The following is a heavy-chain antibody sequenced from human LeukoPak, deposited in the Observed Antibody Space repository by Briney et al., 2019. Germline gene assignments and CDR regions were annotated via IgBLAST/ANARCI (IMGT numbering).Heavy chain of an antibody. D-gene: IGHD6-19*01. CDR1: GGSLSYYY. CDR3: ARDQIAVAGSYFDY. J-gene: IGHJ4*02. Sequence: PSETLSLTCAVYGGSLSYYYWSWIRQPPGKGLEWIGEINHSGSSNYNPSLKSRVTISVDTSKNQFSLNLSSVTAADTAVYYCARDQIAVAGSYFDYWGQGTLVTVSS. V-gene: IGHV4-34*01. CDR2: INHSGSS.